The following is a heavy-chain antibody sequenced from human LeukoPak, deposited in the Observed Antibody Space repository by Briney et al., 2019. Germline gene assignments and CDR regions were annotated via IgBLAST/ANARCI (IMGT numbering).Heavy chain of an antibody. CDR2: MNPNSGNT. V-gene: IGHV1-8*01. J-gene: IGHJ4*02. Sequence: ASVTVSCKASGYTFTSYDINWLRQATAQGLEWMGFMNPNSGNTVYAHEFQGRVTITRNTSITTAYMELNSLRSDDTAVYYCARGHDYGGPDYWGEGTLVTVSS. D-gene: IGHD4/OR15-4a*01. CDR1: GYTFTSYD. CDR3: ARGHDYGGPDY.